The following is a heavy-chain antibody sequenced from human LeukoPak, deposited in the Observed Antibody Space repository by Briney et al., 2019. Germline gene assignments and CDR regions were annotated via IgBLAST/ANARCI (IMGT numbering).Heavy chain of an antibody. CDR2: IGTAGDT. V-gene: IGHV3-13*04. J-gene: IGHJ4*02. Sequence: GGSLRLSCAASGFTFSSYDMHWVRQPKGKGLEWVSAIGTAGDTYYPGSVKGRFTISRENAKNSLYLQMNSLRAGDTAVYYCVRGTGYSAYDYDFDYWGQGTLVTVSS. CDR1: GFTFSSYD. CDR3: VRGTGYSAYDYDFDY. D-gene: IGHD5-12*01.